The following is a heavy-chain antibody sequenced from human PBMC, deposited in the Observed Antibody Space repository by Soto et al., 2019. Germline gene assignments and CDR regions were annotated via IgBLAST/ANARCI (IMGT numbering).Heavy chain of an antibody. V-gene: IGHV3-74*01. D-gene: IGHD1-26*01. CDR2: INSDGSDT. Sequence: GGSLRLSCAASGFKFNSFWMNWVRQDPGKGLVWVSRINSDGSDTVYADSVKGRFTISRDNAKNTLYLQMTSLRPDVTAVYFCARGVGSTGAFNVWGLGTMVTVS. CDR3: ARGVGSTGAFNV. J-gene: IGHJ3*01. CDR1: GFKFNSFW.